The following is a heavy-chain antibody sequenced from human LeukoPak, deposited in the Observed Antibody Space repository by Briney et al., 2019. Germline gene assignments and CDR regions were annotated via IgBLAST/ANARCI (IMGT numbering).Heavy chain of an antibody. CDR1: GFTFSRYW. D-gene: IGHD3-22*01. V-gene: IGHV3-74*01. CDR3: TTEYNFNYYDSSGYYY. CDR2: IKTDGSST. Sequence: GGSLRLSCAASGFTFSRYWMHWVRHAPGKGLVWVSHIKTDGSSTSYADSVKGRFAISRDNAKNTLYLQMNSLKTEDTAVYYCTTEYNFNYYDSSGYYYWGQGTLVTVSS. J-gene: IGHJ4*02.